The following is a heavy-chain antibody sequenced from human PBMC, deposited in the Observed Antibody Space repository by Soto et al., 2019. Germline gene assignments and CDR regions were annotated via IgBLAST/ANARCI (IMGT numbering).Heavy chain of an antibody. J-gene: IGHJ5*01. CDR3: ATDSGTSDS. D-gene: IGHD1-1*01. V-gene: IGHV3-7*01. CDR1: RFTFSTYW. CDR2: IKQDGSER. Sequence: LRLSCAASRFTFSTYWMSWVRQAPGKGLEWVANIKQDGSERYYVDSVKGRFTISRDNAKNSLYLQMNSLRAEDTAVYYCATDSGTSDSWGQGTLVTVSS.